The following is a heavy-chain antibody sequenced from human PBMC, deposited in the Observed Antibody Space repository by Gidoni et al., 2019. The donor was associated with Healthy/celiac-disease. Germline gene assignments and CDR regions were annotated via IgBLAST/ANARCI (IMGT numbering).Heavy chain of an antibody. J-gene: IGHJ6*02. CDR1: GGSISSGGYS. CDR2: IYYSGST. V-gene: IGHV4-31*03. D-gene: IGHD4-4*01. Sequence: QVQLQESRPVLVKPSQTLSLTCTVSGGSISSGGYSWSWIRQHPGKGLEWIEYIYYSGSTYYNPSLKSRVTISVDTSKNQFSLKLSSVTAADTAVYYCARGHDYSNYTLNYYYYYGMDVWGQGTTVTVSS. CDR3: ARGHDYSNYTLNYYYYYGMDV.